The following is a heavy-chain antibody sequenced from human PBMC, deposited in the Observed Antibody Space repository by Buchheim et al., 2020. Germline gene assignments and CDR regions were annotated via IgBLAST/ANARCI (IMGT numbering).Heavy chain of an antibody. V-gene: IGHV3-21*01. Sequence: EVQLVESGGGLVKPGGSLRLSCAASGFTFSSYSMNWVRQAPGKGLEWVSSISSSSSYIYYADSVKGRFTISRDNAKNSLYLQMNSLRAEDTAVYYCAGDGAVAGLVAKYGMDVWGQGTT. CDR2: ISSSSSYI. CDR3: AGDGAVAGLVAKYGMDV. J-gene: IGHJ6*02. D-gene: IGHD6-19*01. CDR1: GFTFSSYS.